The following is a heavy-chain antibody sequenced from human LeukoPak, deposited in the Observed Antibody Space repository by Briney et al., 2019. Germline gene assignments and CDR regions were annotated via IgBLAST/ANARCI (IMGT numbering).Heavy chain of an antibody. CDR1: GGSISSYY. Sequence: SETLSLTCTVSGGSISSYYWSWIRQPPGKGLEWIGYIYYSGSTNYNPSLKSRVTISVDTSKNQFSLKLSSVTAADTAVYYCASTVEMATMDFDCWGQGTLVTVSS. CDR3: ASTVEMATMDFDC. J-gene: IGHJ4*02. V-gene: IGHV4-59*01. D-gene: IGHD5-24*01. CDR2: IYYSGST.